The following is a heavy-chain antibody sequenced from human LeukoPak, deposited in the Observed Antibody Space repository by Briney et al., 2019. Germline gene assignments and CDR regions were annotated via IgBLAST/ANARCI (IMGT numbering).Heavy chain of an antibody. Sequence: GGSLRLSCAASGFTFSSYAMSWVRQAPGKGLEWVSAISGSGGSTYYADSVKGWFTISRDNSKNTLYLQMNSLRAEDTAVYYCAKAPYSSSWYYFDYWGQGTLVTVSS. D-gene: IGHD6-13*01. J-gene: IGHJ4*02. V-gene: IGHV3-23*01. CDR1: GFTFSSYA. CDR2: ISGSGGST. CDR3: AKAPYSSSWYYFDY.